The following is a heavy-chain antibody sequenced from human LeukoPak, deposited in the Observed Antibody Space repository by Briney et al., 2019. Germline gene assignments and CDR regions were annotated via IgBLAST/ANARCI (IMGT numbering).Heavy chain of an antibody. Sequence: GGSLRLSCTASGFTFSSYGMHWVRQAPGKGLEWVAFIRYDGSNKYYADSVKGRFTISRDNSKNTLYLQMNSLRAEDTAVYYCAKVVRDCVGSGSYYFDYWGQGTLVTVSS. CDR2: IRYDGSNK. J-gene: IGHJ4*02. V-gene: IGHV3-30*02. CDR3: AKVVRDCVGSGSYYFDY. D-gene: IGHD2-21*01. CDR1: GFTFSSYG.